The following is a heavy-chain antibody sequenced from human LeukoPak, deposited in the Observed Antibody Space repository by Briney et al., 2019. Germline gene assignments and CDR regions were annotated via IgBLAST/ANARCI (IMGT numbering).Heavy chain of an antibody. Sequence: PGGSLRLSCAAPRFTFEGYAMHWVRQAPGKGLEWVSGISWNSANMDYADSVKGRFTISRDNAKNSLYLQMNSLRAEDTALYYCAKSGTYSSSSGYIDSWGQGTLVTVSS. CDR1: RFTFEGYA. J-gene: IGHJ4*02. V-gene: IGHV3-9*01. CDR2: ISWNSANM. D-gene: IGHD6-6*01. CDR3: AKSGTYSSSSGYIDS.